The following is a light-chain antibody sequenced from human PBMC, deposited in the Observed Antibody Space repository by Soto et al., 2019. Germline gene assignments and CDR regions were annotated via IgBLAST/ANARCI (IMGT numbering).Light chain of an antibody. Sequence: QSVLTQPPSASGTPGQRVTISCSGSSSNIGGNTVNWYQQLPGTAHKLLIYANNQRPSGVPDRFSGSKSGTSASLAISGLQSEDEADYYCSAWDDSLNGAVFGGGTKRTVL. J-gene: IGLJ2*01. CDR2: ANN. CDR3: SAWDDSLNGAV. CDR1: SSNIGGNT. V-gene: IGLV1-44*01.